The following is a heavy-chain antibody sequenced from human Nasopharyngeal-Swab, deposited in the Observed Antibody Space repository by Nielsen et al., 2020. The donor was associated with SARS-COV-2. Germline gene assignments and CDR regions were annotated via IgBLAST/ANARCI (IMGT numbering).Heavy chain of an antibody. D-gene: IGHD5-18*01. V-gene: IGHV4-59*01. CDR2: IYYSGST. CDR3: ARWRNRRGYSYALGSYYGMDV. Sequence: SETLSLTYTVSGGSISSYYWSWIRQPPGKGLEWIGYIYYSGSTNYNPSLKSRVTISVDTSKNQFSLKLSSVTAADTAVYYCARWRNRRGYSYALGSYYGMDVWGQGTTVTVSS. J-gene: IGHJ6*02. CDR1: GGSISSYY.